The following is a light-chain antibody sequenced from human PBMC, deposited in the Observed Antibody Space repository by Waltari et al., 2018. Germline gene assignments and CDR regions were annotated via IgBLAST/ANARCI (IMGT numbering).Light chain of an antibody. CDR3: SSYAGSNNWV. CDR1: SSDVGNYNY. Sequence: QSALTQPPSASGSPGQSVTISCTGTSSDVGNYNYVSWYQQHPGKAPKLMIYDFSKRPSGVPARFSGSKSGNTASRAVSGLQAEDEADYYCSSYAGSNNWVFGGGTKLTVL. V-gene: IGLV2-8*01. J-gene: IGLJ3*02. CDR2: DFS.